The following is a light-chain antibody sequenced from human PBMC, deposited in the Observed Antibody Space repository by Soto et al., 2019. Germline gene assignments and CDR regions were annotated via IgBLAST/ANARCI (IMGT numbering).Light chain of an antibody. J-gene: IGLJ1*01. Sequence: QSALTQPASVSGSPGQSITISCTGTSSDVGGYSFVSWYQHHPGKAPKLMIYEVSNRPSGVSNRFSGSKSGNTASLTISGLQAEDEADYYCTSYRSSSTPYVFGTGTKVTVL. CDR1: SSDVGGYSF. CDR2: EVS. CDR3: TSYRSSSTPYV. V-gene: IGLV2-14*01.